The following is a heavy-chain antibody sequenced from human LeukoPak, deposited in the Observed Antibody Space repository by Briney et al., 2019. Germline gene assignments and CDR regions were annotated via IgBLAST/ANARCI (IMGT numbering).Heavy chain of an antibody. CDR1: GGSISSSNW. CDR2: IYHSGST. V-gene: IGHV4-4*02. Sequence: PSGTLSLTCAVSGGSISSSNWWSWVRQPPGKGLEWIGEIYHSGSTNYNPSLKSRVTISVDKSKNQFSLKLSSVTAADTAVYYCALGIADMSYYYYGMDVWGQGTTVTVSS. J-gene: IGHJ6*02. D-gene: IGHD6-13*01. CDR3: ALGIADMSYYYYGMDV.